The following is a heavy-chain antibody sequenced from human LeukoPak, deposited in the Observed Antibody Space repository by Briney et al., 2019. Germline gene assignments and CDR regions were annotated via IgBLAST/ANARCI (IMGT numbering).Heavy chain of an antibody. V-gene: IGHV1-2*02. Sequence: GASVTVSCKASGYTFSDHYMQWVRQAPGQGFEWLGWINPNSGDTSYARKFRGRVTMTRDMSLSTAYMELSRLTFDDTAVYYCARVGNYDILTGYYTGYYFDYWGQGTLVTVSS. D-gene: IGHD3-9*01. CDR2: INPNSGDT. CDR3: ARVGNYDILTGYYTGYYFDY. J-gene: IGHJ4*02. CDR1: GYTFSDHY.